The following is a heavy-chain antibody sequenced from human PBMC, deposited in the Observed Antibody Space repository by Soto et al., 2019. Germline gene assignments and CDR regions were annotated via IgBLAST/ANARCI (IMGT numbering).Heavy chain of an antibody. CDR3: ARAPRAAAAPGA. Sequence: SETLSLTCAVYGGSFSGYYWSWIRQPPGKGLEWIGEINHSGSTNYNPSLKSRVTISVDTSKNQFSLKLRSVTAADTAVYYCARAPRAAAAPGAWGQGTLVTVSS. D-gene: IGHD6-13*01. CDR1: GGSFSGYY. J-gene: IGHJ5*02. CDR2: INHSGST. V-gene: IGHV4-34*01.